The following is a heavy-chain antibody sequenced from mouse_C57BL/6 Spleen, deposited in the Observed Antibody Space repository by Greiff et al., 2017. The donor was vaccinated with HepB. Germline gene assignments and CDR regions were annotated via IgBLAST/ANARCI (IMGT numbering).Heavy chain of an antibody. CDR3: AREVITTVVAKGAMDY. J-gene: IGHJ4*01. CDR1: GYAFSSYW. V-gene: IGHV1-80*01. CDR2: IYPGDGDT. Sequence: VQLVESGAELVKPGASVKISCKASGYAFSSYWMNWVKQRPGKGLEWIGQIYPGDGDTNYNGKFKGKATLTADKSSSTAYMQLSSLTSEDSAVYFCAREVITTVVAKGAMDYWGQGTSVTVSS. D-gene: IGHD1-1*01.